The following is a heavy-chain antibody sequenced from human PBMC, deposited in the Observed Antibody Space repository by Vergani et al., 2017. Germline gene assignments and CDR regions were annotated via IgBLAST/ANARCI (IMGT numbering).Heavy chain of an antibody. D-gene: IGHD6-13*01. CDR3: AKEGIAAGRAAFFTKYYFDY. CDR2: IRYDGSNK. J-gene: IGHJ4*02. V-gene: IGHV3-30*02. CDR1: GFTFSSYG. Sequence: QVQLVESGGGVVQPGGSLRLSCAASGFTFSSYGMHWVRQAPGKGLAWVAFIRYDGSNKYYADSVKGRFTISRDNSKNTLYLQMNSLRAEDTAVYYCAKEGIAAGRAAFFTKYYFDYWGQGTLVTVSS.